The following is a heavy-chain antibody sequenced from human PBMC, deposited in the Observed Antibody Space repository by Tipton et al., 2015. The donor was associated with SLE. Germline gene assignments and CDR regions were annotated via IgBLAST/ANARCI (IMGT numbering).Heavy chain of an antibody. CDR2: INLSGNN. V-gene: IGHV4-34*01. J-gene: IGHJ4*02. CDR3: ARGPYYDGSGSYYPGAFDY. CDR1: AGSISGYY. D-gene: IGHD3-10*01. Sequence: TLSLTCAVYAGSISGYYWRWIRQPPGKGLEWIGEINLSGNNNYDPSLKSRVTISVDRSKKQFSLKLSSVTAADTAVYFCARGPYYDGSGSYYPGAFDYWGQGTLVTVSS.